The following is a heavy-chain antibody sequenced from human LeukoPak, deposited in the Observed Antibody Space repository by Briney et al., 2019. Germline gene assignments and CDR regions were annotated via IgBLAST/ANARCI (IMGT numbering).Heavy chain of an antibody. CDR2: ISSSSSYI. CDR3: ARDGSGRVPEMSAPDY. Sequence: GGSLRLSCAASGFTFSSYSMNWVRQAPGKGLEWVSSISSSSSYIYYADSVKGRFAISRDNAKNSLYLQMNSLRAEDTAVYYCARDGSGRVPEMSAPDYWGQGTLVTVSS. J-gene: IGHJ4*02. D-gene: IGHD3-10*01. CDR1: GFTFSSYS. V-gene: IGHV3-21*01.